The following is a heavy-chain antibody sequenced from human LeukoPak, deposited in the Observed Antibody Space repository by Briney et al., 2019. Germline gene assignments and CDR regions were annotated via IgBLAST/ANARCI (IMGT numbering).Heavy chain of an antibody. J-gene: IGHJ6*02. D-gene: IGHD3-10*01. Sequence: SVKVSCKASGGTFSSYAISWVRQAPGQGLKWMGGIIPIFGTANYAQKLQGRVTITADESTSTAYMELSSLRSEDTAVYYCARGGGTMVRGVIKTTYYYYGMDVWGQGTTVTVSS. CDR2: IIPIFGTA. CDR3: ARGGGTMVRGVIKTTYYYYGMDV. CDR1: GGTFSSYA. V-gene: IGHV1-69*13.